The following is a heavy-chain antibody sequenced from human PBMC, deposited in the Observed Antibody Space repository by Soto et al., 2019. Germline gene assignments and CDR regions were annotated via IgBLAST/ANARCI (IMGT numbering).Heavy chain of an antibody. Sequence: QVQLVQSGAEVKKPGASVKVSCKASGYTFTGYYMHWVRQAPGQGLEWMGWINPNSGGTNYAQKFQGWVTMTRDTSISTAYMELSRLRSDDTAVYYCARGSELLWFGVNWFDPWGQGTLVTVSS. V-gene: IGHV1-2*04. D-gene: IGHD3-10*01. J-gene: IGHJ5*02. CDR2: INPNSGGT. CDR1: GYTFTGYY. CDR3: ARGSELLWFGVNWFDP.